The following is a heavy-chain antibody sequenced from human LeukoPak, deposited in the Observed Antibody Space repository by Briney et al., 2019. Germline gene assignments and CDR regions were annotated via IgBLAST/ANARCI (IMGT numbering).Heavy chain of an antibody. CDR3: AKSAGWFDP. Sequence: QAWGTLRLSCAVSGFIFSTYGMSWLRQAPGRGLEWVSAISGSGGTTYYADSVKGRFTISRDNSKNTLYLQMNSLRAEDTAIYYCAKSAGWFDPGGQGTLVSVSS. J-gene: IGHJ5*02. CDR2: ISGSGGTT. V-gene: IGHV3-23*01. CDR1: GFIFSTYG.